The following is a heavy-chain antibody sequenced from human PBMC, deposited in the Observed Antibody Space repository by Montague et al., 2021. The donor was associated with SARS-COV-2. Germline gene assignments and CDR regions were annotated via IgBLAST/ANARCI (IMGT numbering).Heavy chain of an antibody. CDR2: ITPTSTTI. D-gene: IGHD6-25*01. CDR1: GFTFSSYG. V-gene: IGHV3-48*02. CDR3: ARDLWPGMPAAGTWFGP. Sequence: SLRLSCAASGFTFSSYGMNWVRQAPEKGLEWVAYITPTSTTIHYXXSLKGRFTISRDDAKNSLFLQMNGLRDEDTAMYYCARDLWPGMPAAGTWFGPWGQGTLVTVSS. J-gene: IGHJ5*02.